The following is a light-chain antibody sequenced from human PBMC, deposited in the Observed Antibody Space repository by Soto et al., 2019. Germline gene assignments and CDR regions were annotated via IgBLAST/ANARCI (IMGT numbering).Light chain of an antibody. CDR1: SNDIGAYNF. Sequence: QSALTQPASVSGSPGQSITISCTGTSNDIGAYNFVSWYQQHPGKAPKLMIYDVSNRPSGLSNRFSGSKSGSTASLTISGLQADDEADYYCSSYTSSSLDVFGSGTKLTVL. CDR3: SSYTSSSLDV. V-gene: IGLV2-14*03. CDR2: DVS. J-gene: IGLJ1*01.